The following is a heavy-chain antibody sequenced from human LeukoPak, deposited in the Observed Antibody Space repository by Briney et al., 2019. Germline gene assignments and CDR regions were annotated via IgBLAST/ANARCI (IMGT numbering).Heavy chain of an antibody. Sequence: SVKVSCKASGGTFSSYAISWVRQAPGQGLEWMGRIIPILGIANYTQKFQGRVTITADKSTSTAYMELSSLRSEDTAVYYCARAGVYCSSTSCSYNWFDPWGQGTLVTVSS. CDR1: GGTFSSYA. CDR2: IIPILGIA. D-gene: IGHD2-2*01. CDR3: ARAGVYCSSTSCSYNWFDP. J-gene: IGHJ5*02. V-gene: IGHV1-69*04.